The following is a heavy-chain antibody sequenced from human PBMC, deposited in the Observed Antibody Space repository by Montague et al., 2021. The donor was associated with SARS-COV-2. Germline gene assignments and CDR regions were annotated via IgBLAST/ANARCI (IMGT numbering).Heavy chain of an antibody. CDR3: ARVPDTGTYWSVDY. D-gene: IGHD1-26*01. CDR2: IYHSGSA. Sequence: SETLSLTCTVSGGSISSTSYYWGWVRQPPGKGLEWIGSIYHSGSAYYNPSLKGRVTISIDTSKNQFSLKLSSVTAADTAVYYCARVPDTGTYWSVDYWGQGTLVTVSS. V-gene: IGHV4-39*07. J-gene: IGHJ4*02. CDR1: GGSISSTSYY.